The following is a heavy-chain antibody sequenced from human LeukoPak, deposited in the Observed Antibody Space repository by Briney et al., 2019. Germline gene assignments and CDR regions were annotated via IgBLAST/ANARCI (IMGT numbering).Heavy chain of an antibody. Sequence: PGGSLRLSCAASGFTFSNYAMSWVRQAPGKGLEWVSAISGSGDSTYYADSVKGRFTISRDNSNNTLYMQMDSLRIEDTAVYYCAKAGGTYYPDHFDPWGQGTLVTVSS. D-gene: IGHD3-10*01. V-gene: IGHV3-23*01. J-gene: IGHJ5*02. CDR3: AKAGGTYYPDHFDP. CDR1: GFTFSNYA. CDR2: ISGSGDST.